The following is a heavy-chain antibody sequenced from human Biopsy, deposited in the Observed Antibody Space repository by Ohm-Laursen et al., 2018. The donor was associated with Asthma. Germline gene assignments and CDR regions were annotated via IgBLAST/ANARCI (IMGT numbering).Heavy chain of an antibody. CDR3: AKERYYDFWSGYPI. J-gene: IGHJ3*02. D-gene: IGHD3-3*01. V-gene: IGHV3-30*18. Sequence: SLRLSCAAPGFSFNSYGMHWVRQAPGKGLEWVAVMSFDGRQTYYANSVKGRFTISRDNSKNTLYLQMNSLRAEDTAVYYCAKERYYDFWSGYPIWGQGTMVTVSS. CDR1: GFSFNSYG. CDR2: MSFDGRQT.